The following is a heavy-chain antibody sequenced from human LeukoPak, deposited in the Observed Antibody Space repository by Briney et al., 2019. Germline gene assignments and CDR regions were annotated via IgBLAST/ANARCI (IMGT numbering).Heavy chain of an antibody. V-gene: IGHV3-23*01. CDR1: GFTFSSYA. J-gene: IGHJ3*02. Sequence: GGSLRLSCAASGFTFSSYAMSWVRQAPGKGLEWVSAISGSGGSTYYADSVKGRFTISRDNSKNTLYLQMNSLRAEDTAVYYCAKAQGLKICSSTSCHGGAFDIWGQGTMVTVSS. D-gene: IGHD2-2*01. CDR3: AKAQGLKICSSTSCHGGAFDI. CDR2: ISGSGGST.